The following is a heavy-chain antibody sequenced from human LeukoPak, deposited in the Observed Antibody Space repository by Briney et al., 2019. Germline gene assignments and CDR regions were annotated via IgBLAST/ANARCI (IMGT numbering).Heavy chain of an antibody. CDR2: INSDGSST. V-gene: IGHV3-74*01. CDR3: ARAADSSGYYDY. J-gene: IGHJ4*02. D-gene: IGHD3-22*01. CDR1: GFTFSSYW. Sequence: GGSLRLSCAASGFTFSSYWMHWVRHAPGKGLVWVSRINSDGSSTSYADSVKGRFTISRDNAKNTLYLQMNSLRAEDTAVYYCARAADSSGYYDYWDQGTLVTVSS.